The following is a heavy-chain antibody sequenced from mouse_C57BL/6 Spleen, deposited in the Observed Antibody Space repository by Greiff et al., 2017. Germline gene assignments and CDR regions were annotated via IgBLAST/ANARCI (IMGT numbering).Heavy chain of an antibody. V-gene: IGHV1-55*01. CDR3: ASHGTTVVARLAMDY. Sequence: VQLQQPGAELVKPGASVKMSCKASGYTFTSYWITWVKQRPGQGLEWIGDIYPGSGSTNYNEKFKSKATLTVDKSSSTAYMPLSSLTSEDSAVYYCASHGTTVVARLAMDYWGQGTSVTVSS. CDR2: IYPGSGST. D-gene: IGHD1-1*01. J-gene: IGHJ4*01. CDR1: GYTFTSYW.